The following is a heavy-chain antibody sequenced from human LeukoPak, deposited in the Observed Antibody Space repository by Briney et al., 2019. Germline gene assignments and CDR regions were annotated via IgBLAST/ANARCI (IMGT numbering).Heavy chain of an antibody. J-gene: IGHJ4*02. CDR2: IKSKADGGIA. CDR3: TTAPYGDPRIDY. Sequence: PGGSLRLSCAASGFTFSNAWMSWVRQAPGKGLEWVGRIKSKADGGIADYAAPVKGRFTISRDDSRNTLFLKLNSVKTEDTAVYYCTTAPYGDPRIDYWGQGTLVTVSS. D-gene: IGHD4-17*01. V-gene: IGHV3-15*01. CDR1: GFTFSNAW.